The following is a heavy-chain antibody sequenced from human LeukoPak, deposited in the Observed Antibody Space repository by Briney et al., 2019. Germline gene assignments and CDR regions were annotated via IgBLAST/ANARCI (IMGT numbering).Heavy chain of an antibody. D-gene: IGHD2-2*01. CDR3: ARGGQLLLPYYFDY. Sequence: SETLSLICTVSGGSISSYYWSWIRQPPGKGLEWIGYIYYSGSTNYNPSLKSRVTISVDTSKNQFSLKLSSVTAADTAVYYCARGGQLLLPYYFDYWGQGTLVTVSS. CDR1: GGSISSYY. CDR2: IYYSGST. J-gene: IGHJ4*02. V-gene: IGHV4-59*12.